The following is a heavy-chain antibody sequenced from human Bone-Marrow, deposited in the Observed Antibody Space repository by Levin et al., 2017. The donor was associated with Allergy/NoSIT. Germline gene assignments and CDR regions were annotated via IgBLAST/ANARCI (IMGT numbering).Heavy chain of an antibody. Sequence: GGALRLSCAASGFTFSDHGMTWVRQAPGKGLEWVSAIHETSLTTHYTNSMKGRLTISRDNSKKRVFLHVKKLKAEEAGIYYCARAAGRVRVKWYFDLWGRGTLVSVSS. CDR3: ARAAGRVRVKWYFDL. V-gene: IGHV3-23*01. J-gene: IGHJ2*01. CDR2: IHETSLTT. D-gene: IGHD3-3*01. CDR1: GFTFSDHG.